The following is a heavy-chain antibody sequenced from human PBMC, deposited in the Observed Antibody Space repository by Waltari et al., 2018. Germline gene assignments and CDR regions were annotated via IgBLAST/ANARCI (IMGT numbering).Heavy chain of an antibody. CDR1: GFPFSDHY. CDR3: VRGKKGFDY. J-gene: IGHJ4*02. Sequence: EVQLVESGGGLVQPGGSLRLSCVISGFPFSDHYMHWVRQTPGRGLEWVGRSTNKATSYTTIYAASVKGRFSVSRDDSKNSLYLQMDSLKTEDTAVYYCVRGKKGFDYWGQGALVIVSS. CDR2: STNKATSYTT. V-gene: IGHV3-72*01.